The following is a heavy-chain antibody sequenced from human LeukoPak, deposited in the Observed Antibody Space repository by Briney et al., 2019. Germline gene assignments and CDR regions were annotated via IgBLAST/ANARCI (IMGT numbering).Heavy chain of an antibody. Sequence: SETLSLTCTVSGGSISSYHWSWIRQPPGKGLEWIGYIYYSGSTNYNPSLKSRVTISVDTSKNQFSLKLSSVTAADTAVYYCARGGDYYDSSGYEFAFDYWGQGTLVTVSS. V-gene: IGHV4-59*01. CDR1: GGSISSYH. CDR3: ARGGDYYDSSGYEFAFDY. CDR2: IYYSGST. D-gene: IGHD3-22*01. J-gene: IGHJ4*02.